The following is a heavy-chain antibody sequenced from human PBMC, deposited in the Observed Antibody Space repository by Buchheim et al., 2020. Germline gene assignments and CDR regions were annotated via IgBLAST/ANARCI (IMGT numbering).Heavy chain of an antibody. CDR3: AKEGYSSGWPIH. V-gene: IGHV3-23*01. D-gene: IGHD6-19*01. Sequence: EVQLLESGGGLVQPGGSLRLSCAASGFTFSSFAMNWVRQAPGKGLEWVSAISGSSGRTYYADSVKGRFTISRDNSKNMLYLQIYSLSAEDTAVYYCAKEGYSSGWPIHWGQGTL. J-gene: IGHJ4*02. CDR2: ISGSSGRT. CDR1: GFTFSSFA.